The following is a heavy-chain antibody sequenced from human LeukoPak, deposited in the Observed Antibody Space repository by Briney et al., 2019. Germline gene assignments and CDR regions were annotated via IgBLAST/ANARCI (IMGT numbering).Heavy chain of an antibody. D-gene: IGHD6-19*01. CDR2: IIAYNGNT. J-gene: IGHJ4*02. Sequence: GASVKVSCKASGYTFTSYGISWVRQAPGQGLEWMGWIIAYNGNTNYAQKLQGRVTMTTDTTTSTAYMELRSLRSDDTAVYYCARDLKMGYSSGRYPRGTGSSNDYWGQGTLVTVSS. CDR1: GYTFTSYG. V-gene: IGHV1-18*01. CDR3: ARDLKMGYSSGRYPRGTGSSNDY.